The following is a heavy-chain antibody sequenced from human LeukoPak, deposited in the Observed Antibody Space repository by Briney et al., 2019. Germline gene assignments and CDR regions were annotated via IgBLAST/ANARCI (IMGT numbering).Heavy chain of an antibody. CDR2: ISDSGGST. CDR1: GFTFSSYA. J-gene: IGHJ4*02. CDR3: AKSHSVAQRGYFDY. V-gene: IGHV3-23*01. D-gene: IGHD2-15*01. Sequence: GGSLRLSCAASGFTFSSYAMSWVRQAPGKGLEWVSTISDSGGSTYYADAVKGRFTISRDNSKDTLYAQMNSLRAEDAAVYYCAKSHSVAQRGYFDYWGQGTLVTVSS.